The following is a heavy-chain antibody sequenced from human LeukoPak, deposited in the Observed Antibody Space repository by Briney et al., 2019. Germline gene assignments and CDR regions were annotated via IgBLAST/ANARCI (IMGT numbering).Heavy chain of an antibody. CDR3: ARDLTGCPDY. V-gene: IGHV3-30-3*01. J-gene: IGHJ4*02. Sequence: GGSLRLSCAASGFTFSSYAMHWVRQAPGKGLEWVAVISYDGSNKYYADSVKGRFTISRDNAKNTLYLQMNSLRAEDTAVYYCARDLTGCPDYWGQGTLVTVSS. CDR2: ISYDGSNK. CDR1: GFTFSSYA. D-gene: IGHD2-8*01.